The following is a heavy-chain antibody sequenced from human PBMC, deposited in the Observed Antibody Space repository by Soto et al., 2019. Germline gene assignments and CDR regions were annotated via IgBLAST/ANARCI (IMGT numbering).Heavy chain of an antibody. D-gene: IGHD1-26*01. J-gene: IGHJ4*02. V-gene: IGHV3-53*01. CDR1: GFTVSSNY. Sequence: EVQLVESGGGLIQPGGSLRLSCAASGFTVSSNYMSWVRQAPGKGLEWVSVIYSGGSTYYADSVKGRFTISRDNSKNTLYLQMNSLRAEDTAVYYCARYDGSYYVAVDYWGQGTLVTVSS. CDR3: ARYDGSYYVAVDY. CDR2: IYSGGST.